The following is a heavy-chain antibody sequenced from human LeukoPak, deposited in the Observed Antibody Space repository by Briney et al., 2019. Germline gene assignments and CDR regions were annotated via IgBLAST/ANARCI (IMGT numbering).Heavy chain of an antibody. V-gene: IGHV4-4*07. Sequence: SETLSLTCTVSGGSISSYYWSWIRQPAGKGLEWIGRIYTSGSTNYNPSLKSRVTMSVDTSKNQFSLKLSSVTAADTAVYYCARSDCSRTTCYTSPNWFDPWGQGTLVTVSS. CDR2: IYTSGST. CDR3: ARSDCSRTTCYTSPNWFDP. CDR1: GGSISSYY. J-gene: IGHJ5*02. D-gene: IGHD2-2*02.